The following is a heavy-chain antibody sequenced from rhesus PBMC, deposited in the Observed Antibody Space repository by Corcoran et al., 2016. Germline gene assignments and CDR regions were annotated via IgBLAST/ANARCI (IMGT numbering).Heavy chain of an antibody. CDR3: VRDYYSGSLGYFDY. D-gene: IGHD3-16*01. Sequence: QVPLQESGPAVVKPSEPLSLACGVSVGSLSSRYWWSWIRQSPGKGLEWIGGIYGSTGRTTYSPSLKSRVTISKDTSKNQFSLRLSSVTAADTAIYYCVRDYYSGSLGYFDYWGQGVLVTVSA. CDR2: IYGSTGRT. V-gene: IGHV4-93*01. CDR1: VGSLSSRYW. J-gene: IGHJ4*01.